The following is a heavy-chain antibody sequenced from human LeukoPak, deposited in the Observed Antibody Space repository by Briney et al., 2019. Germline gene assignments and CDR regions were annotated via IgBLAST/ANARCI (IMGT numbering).Heavy chain of an antibody. CDR2: ISNDGSIT. CDR1: AFIFSGHW. D-gene: IGHD3-10*01. CDR3: AKDITMVRGVILDY. V-gene: IGHV3-30*18. Sequence: HPGGSLRLSCEGSAFIFSGHWMNWVRQTPGKGLEWVAVISNDGSITKYGDSVKGRFTISRDNSKNTLYLQMNSLRAEDTAVYYCAKDITMVRGVILDYWGQGTLVTVSS. J-gene: IGHJ4*02.